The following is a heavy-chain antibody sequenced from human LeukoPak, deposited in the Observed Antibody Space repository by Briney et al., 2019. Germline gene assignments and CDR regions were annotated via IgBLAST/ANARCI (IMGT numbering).Heavy chain of an antibody. CDR3: AKDDGYGYVDC. CDR1: GFTFSSYG. CDR2: IWYDGSNK. V-gene: IGHV3-33*06. Sequence: PGGSLRLSCAASGFTFSSYGMHWVRQAPGKGLEWVAVIWYDGSNKYYADSVKGRFTISRDNSKNTLYLQMNSLRAEDTAVYYCAKDDGYGYVDCWGQGTLVTASS. J-gene: IGHJ4*02. D-gene: IGHD5-18*01.